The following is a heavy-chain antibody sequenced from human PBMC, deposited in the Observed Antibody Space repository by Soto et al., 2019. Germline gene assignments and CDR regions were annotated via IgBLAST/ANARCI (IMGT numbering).Heavy chain of an antibody. Sequence: SETLSLTCAVYGGSFSGYYWSWIRQPPGKGLEWIGEINHSGSTNYNPSLKSRVTISVDTSKNQFSLKLSSVTAADTAVYYCARLRIGYSSSSSRSYYMDVWGKGTTVTVSS. D-gene: IGHD6-6*01. V-gene: IGHV4-34*01. CDR1: GGSFSGYY. CDR3: ARLRIGYSSSSSRSYYMDV. J-gene: IGHJ6*03. CDR2: INHSGST.